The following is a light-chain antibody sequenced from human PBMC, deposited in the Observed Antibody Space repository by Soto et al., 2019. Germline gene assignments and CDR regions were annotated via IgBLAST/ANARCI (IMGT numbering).Light chain of an antibody. V-gene: IGLV2-14*01. CDR3: SSYTTNITPVV. Sequence: QSALTQPASVSGSAGQSITISCTGTSGDIGGYNYVSWYQQHPGKAPKLLIYEVTTRPSGVSNRFSGSKSGNTASLTISGLQAEDEADYYCSSYTTNITPVVFGGGTKLTVL. J-gene: IGLJ2*01. CDR2: EVT. CDR1: SGDIGGYNY.